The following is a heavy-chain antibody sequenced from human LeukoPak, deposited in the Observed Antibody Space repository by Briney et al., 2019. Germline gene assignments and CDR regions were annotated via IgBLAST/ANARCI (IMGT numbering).Heavy chain of an antibody. Sequence: GGSLRLSCAASGFTFSSYSMNWVLQAPGKGLEWVSSISSSSSYIYYADSVKGRFTISRDNAKNSLYLQMNSLRAEDTAVYYCARDLASGITDAFDIWGQGTMVTVSS. D-gene: IGHD1-26*01. V-gene: IGHV3-21*01. J-gene: IGHJ3*02. CDR3: ARDLASGITDAFDI. CDR2: ISSSSSYI. CDR1: GFTFSSYS.